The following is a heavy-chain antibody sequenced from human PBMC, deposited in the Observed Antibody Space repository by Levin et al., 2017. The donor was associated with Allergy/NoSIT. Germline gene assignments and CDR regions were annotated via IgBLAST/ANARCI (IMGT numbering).Heavy chain of an antibody. CDR2: IYYSGST. V-gene: IGHV4-61*01. J-gene: IGHJ4*02. CDR3: AREGHYGDYFDD. CDR1: GGSVSSGSNY. Sequence: AGGSLRLSCTVSGGSVSSGSNYWSWIRQPPGKGLEWIGYIYYSGSTNYNPSLKSRVTISVDTSKNQFSLKLSSVTAADTAVYYCAREGHYGDYFDDWGQGTLVTVSS. D-gene: IGHD4-17*01.